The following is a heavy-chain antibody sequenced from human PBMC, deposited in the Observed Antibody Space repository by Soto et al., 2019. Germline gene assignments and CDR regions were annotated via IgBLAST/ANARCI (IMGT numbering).Heavy chain of an antibody. CDR3: ARRVHYDRRGYCFFF. Sequence: SVKVSCKASGGTFSRYVRSWVRQCPGQGPEWMGGIVPMFGTANYAQKFQGRVTITADESTSTAYMQLSSLRSEDTAVYYCARRVHYDRRGYCFFFWGQGTLVTVSS. CDR2: IVPMFGTA. J-gene: IGHJ4*02. CDR1: GGTFSRYV. D-gene: IGHD3-22*01. V-gene: IGHV1-69*13.